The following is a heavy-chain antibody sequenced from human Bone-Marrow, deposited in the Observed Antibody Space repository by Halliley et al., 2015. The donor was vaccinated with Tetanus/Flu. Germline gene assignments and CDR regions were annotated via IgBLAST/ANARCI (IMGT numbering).Heavy chain of an antibody. V-gene: IGHV3-49*04. Sequence: SLRLSCPCSGFAFADDAMGWVRQAPGKGLEWVAVIRSKNYDGTTEFAASVKGRFAISRDDSKSIAYLQMNSLKTEDTAVYYCTRKQQLAHWGQGTLVTVSS. CDR1: GFAFADDA. J-gene: IGHJ4*02. D-gene: IGHD1-1*01. CDR2: IRSKNYDGTT. CDR3: TRKQQLAH.